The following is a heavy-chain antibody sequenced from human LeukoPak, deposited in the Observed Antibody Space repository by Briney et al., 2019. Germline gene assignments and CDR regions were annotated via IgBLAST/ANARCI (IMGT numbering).Heavy chain of an antibody. CDR2: VSWNSGSI. J-gene: IGHJ3*02. V-gene: IGHV3-9*01. CDR3: AKGLSPILTGYSADI. Sequence: GRSLRLSCAASGCTFNDYAMHWVRQAPGKGLEGGSGVSWNSGSIAYADSVKGRFTISRDNAKNSLYLQMNSLRPEDTALYYCAKGLSPILTGYSADIWGQGTMVTVSS. CDR1: GCTFNDYA. D-gene: IGHD3-9*01.